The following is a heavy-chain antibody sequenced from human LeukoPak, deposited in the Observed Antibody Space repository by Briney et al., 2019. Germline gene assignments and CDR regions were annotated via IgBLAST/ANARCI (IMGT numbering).Heavy chain of an antibody. D-gene: IGHD3-10*01. J-gene: IGHJ6*02. CDR3: ARALSPMVPFDYYGMDV. Sequence: PGGSLRLSCAASGFTFSSYAMSWVRQAPGKGLEWVSAISGSGGSTYYADSVKGRFTISRDNSKNTLYLQMNSLRAEDTAVYYCARALSPMVPFDYYGMDVWGQGTTVTVSS. CDR1: GFTFSSYA. V-gene: IGHV3-23*01. CDR2: ISGSGGST.